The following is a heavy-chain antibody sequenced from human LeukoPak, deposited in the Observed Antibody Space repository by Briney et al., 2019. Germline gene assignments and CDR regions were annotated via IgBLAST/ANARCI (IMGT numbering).Heavy chain of an antibody. Sequence: GGALRLSCAVSGLTFSSSWMDWVRQAPGEGLEWVASINPDGNKKYSADSVKGRFTISRDNAENSLYLQMNSLRVEDTAFYYCARDLAYSRLDYWGQGMLVTVSS. CDR3: ARDLAYSRLDY. D-gene: IGHD5-18*01. J-gene: IGHJ4*02. CDR1: GLTFSSSW. V-gene: IGHV3-7*01. CDR2: INPDGNKK.